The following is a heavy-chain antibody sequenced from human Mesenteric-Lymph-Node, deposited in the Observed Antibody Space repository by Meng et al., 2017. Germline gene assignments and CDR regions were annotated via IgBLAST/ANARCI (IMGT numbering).Heavy chain of an antibody. D-gene: IGHD3-22*01. CDR1: GYTFTGYY. CDR2: INLNSGGT. V-gene: IGHV1-2*06. J-gene: IGHJ4*02. Sequence: QVQLVQSGAEVKRPGASVKVSCKASGYTFTGYYIHWVRQAPGQGLEWMGRINLNSGGTNYAQKFQGRVTMTWDTSISAAQMELSSLRSDDTAVCYCAAFYYESSGYFRADYWGQGILVTVSS. CDR3: AAFYYESSGYFRADY.